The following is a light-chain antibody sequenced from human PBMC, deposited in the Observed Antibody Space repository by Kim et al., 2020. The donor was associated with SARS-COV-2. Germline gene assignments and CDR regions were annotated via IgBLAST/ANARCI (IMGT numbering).Light chain of an antibody. CDR2: DVS. V-gene: IGLV2-14*04. CDR1: SSDVGGYNY. CDR3: SSYTSSSTYV. Sequence: SITISCTGTSSDVGGYNYVSWYQQHPGQAPKLMIYDVSTRPSGVSNRFSGSKSGNTASLTISGLQAEDEADYYCSSYTSSSTYVFGTGTKVTVL. J-gene: IGLJ1*01.